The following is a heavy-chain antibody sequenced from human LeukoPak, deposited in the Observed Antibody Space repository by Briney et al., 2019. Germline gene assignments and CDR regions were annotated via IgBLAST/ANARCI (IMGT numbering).Heavy chain of an antibody. CDR2: ISWNSGSI. V-gene: IGHV3-9*01. CDR3: XXXXSHLYGSGSSLDY. CDR1: GFTFDDYA. J-gene: IGHJ4*02. Sequence: GGSLRLSCAASGFTFDDYAMHWVRQAPGKGLEWVSGISWNSGSIGYADSVKGRFTISRDNAKNSLYLQMNSLRAEDTALYYXXXXXSHLYGSGSSLDYWGQGTLVTVSS. D-gene: IGHD3-10*01.